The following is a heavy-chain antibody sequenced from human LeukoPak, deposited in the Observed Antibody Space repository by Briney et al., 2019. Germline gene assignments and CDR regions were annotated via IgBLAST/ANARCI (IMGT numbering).Heavy chain of an antibody. V-gene: IGHV3-48*03. J-gene: IGHJ4*02. CDR2: ISSSGSTI. D-gene: IGHD3-22*01. CDR1: GFTFSSYE. CDR3: ATQYYYDSSGYYREHDY. Sequence: GGSLRLSCAASGFTFSSYEMNWVRQAPGKGLEWVSYISSSGSTIYYADSVKGRFTISRDNAKNSLYLQMNSLRAEDTAVYFCATQYYYDSSGYYREHDYWGQGTPVTVSS.